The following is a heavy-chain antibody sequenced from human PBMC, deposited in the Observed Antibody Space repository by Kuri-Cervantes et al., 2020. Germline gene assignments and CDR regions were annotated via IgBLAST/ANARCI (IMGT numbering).Heavy chain of an antibody. J-gene: IGHJ4*02. CDR2: IKSKTDGGTT. V-gene: IGHV3-15*01. CDR3: VRGFYGVFDY. CDR1: GFTFSNAW. Sequence: GESLKISCAASGFTFSNAWMSWVRQAPGKGLEWVGRIKSKTDGGTTDYAAPVKGRFTISRDDSKNTLYLQMDSLRAEDTAVYYCVRGFYGVFDYWGQGTLVTVSS. D-gene: IGHD3-3*01.